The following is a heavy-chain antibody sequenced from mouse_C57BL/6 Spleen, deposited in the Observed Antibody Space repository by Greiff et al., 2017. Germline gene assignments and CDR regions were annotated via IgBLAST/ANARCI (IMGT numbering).Heavy chain of an antibody. CDR1: GYTFTSYW. Sequence: QVQLQQPGAELVKPGASVKLSCKASGYTFTSYWMHWVKQRPGQGLEWIGMIHPNSGSTNYNEKFKSKATLTVDKSSSTAYMQLSSLTSEDSAVYYCAREGDYDKSPWFAYWGQGTLVTVSA. J-gene: IGHJ3*01. CDR3: AREGDYDKSPWFAY. D-gene: IGHD2-4*01. V-gene: IGHV1-64*01. CDR2: IHPNSGST.